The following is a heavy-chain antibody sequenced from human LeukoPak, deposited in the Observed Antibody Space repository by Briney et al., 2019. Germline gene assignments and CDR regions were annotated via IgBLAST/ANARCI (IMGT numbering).Heavy chain of an antibody. CDR2: INSDGSWT. V-gene: IGHV3-74*01. CDR3: AKLVTVTTVNFDY. D-gene: IGHD4-17*01. CDR1: GNYW. J-gene: IGHJ4*02. Sequence: GGSLRLSCAASGNYWMHWVRQAPGKGLVWVSHINSDGSWTDYADSVKGRFTISRDNSKNTLYLQMNSLRAEDTAVYYCAKLVTVTTVNFDYWGQGTLVTVSS.